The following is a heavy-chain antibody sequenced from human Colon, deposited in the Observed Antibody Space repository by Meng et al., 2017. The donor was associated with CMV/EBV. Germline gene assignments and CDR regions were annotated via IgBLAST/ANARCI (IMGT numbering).Heavy chain of an antibody. CDR3: TGGGY. J-gene: IGHJ4*02. CDR2: VKPDGSGK. D-gene: IGHD3-16*01. V-gene: IGHV3-7*02. Sequence: EVELVESGVGLVQPGGSLRLSCAASGFSFSSSWMFWVRQAPARGLEWTANVKPDGSGKFYVDSVKGRFTISRDNAKNSLYLQMNSLRVEDTAVYYCTGGGYWGQGILVTVSS. CDR1: GFSFSSSW.